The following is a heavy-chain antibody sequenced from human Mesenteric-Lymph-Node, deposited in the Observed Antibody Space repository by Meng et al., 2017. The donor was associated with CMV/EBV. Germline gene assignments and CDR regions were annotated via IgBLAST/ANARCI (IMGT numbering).Heavy chain of an antibody. CDR2: ISGSGGST. J-gene: IGHJ4*02. V-gene: IGHV3-23*01. CDR3: ATRKGGGYYGSSGYYFDY. CDR1: GFTFRSYA. Sequence: GESLKISCAASGFTFRSYAMSWVRQAPGKGLEWVSAISGSGGSTYYADSVKGRFTISRDNSKNTLYLQMNSLRAEDTAVYYCATRKGGGYYGSSGYYFDYWGQGTLVTVSS. D-gene: IGHD3-22*01.